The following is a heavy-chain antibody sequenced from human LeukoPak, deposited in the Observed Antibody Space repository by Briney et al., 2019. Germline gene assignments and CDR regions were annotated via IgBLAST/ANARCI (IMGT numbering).Heavy chain of an antibody. Sequence: ASVKVSCKASGYTFTGYYMHWVRQAPGQGLEWMGWINPNSGGTNYAQMFQGRVTMTRDTSISTAYMELSRLTSDDTAVYYCARDDTDSPLHYWGQGTRVTVSS. CDR2: INPNSGGT. V-gene: IGHV1-2*02. D-gene: IGHD2-2*02. CDR3: ARDDTDSPLHY. J-gene: IGHJ4*02. CDR1: GYTFTGYY.